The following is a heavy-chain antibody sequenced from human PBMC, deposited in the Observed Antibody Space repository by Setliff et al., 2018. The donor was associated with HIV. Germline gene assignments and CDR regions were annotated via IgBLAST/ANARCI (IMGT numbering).Heavy chain of an antibody. CDR3: ASSLEFYYDTNGFYGFDC. Sequence: GGSLRLSCVVSGFTFSSYSMNWVRQTPGKGPVWVSRIDKDGTTTSYADSVKGRFIISRDNAKNTLYLQMKSLRAEDTAVYYCASSLEFYYDTNGFYGFDCWGQGTLVTVSS. J-gene: IGHJ4*02. CDR1: GFTFSSYS. CDR2: IDKDGTTT. V-gene: IGHV3-74*01. D-gene: IGHD3-22*01.